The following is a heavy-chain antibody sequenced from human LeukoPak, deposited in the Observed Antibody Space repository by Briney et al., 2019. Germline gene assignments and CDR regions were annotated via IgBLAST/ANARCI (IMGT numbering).Heavy chain of an antibody. D-gene: IGHD1-26*01. V-gene: IGHV4-38-2*01. J-gene: IGHJ4*02. Sequence: KSSETLSLTCAVSGYSISSGYYWGWIRQPPGKGLEWIGSIYHSGSTYYNPSLKSRVTISVDTSKNQFSLKLSSVTAADTAVYYCARLMRYSGSYFDYWGQGTLVTVSS. CDR1: GYSISSGYY. CDR2: IYHSGST. CDR3: ARLMRYSGSYFDY.